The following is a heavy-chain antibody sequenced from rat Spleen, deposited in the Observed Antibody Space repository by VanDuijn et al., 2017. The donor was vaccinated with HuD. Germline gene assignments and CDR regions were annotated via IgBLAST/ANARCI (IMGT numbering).Heavy chain of an antibody. J-gene: IGHJ1*01. Sequence: VQLKESGPGLVQPSQTLSLTCTVSGFSLTSNTLHWVRQPPGKGLEWMGVMWRGGSTAYNSALKSRLSISRDTSKSQVFLKMNSLQTEDTAIYYCTRDDYSGDDYWYFDFWGPGTMVTVSS. D-gene: IGHD1-1*01. CDR3: TRDDYSGDDYWYFDF. CDR1: GFSLTSNT. V-gene: IGHV2S63*01. CDR2: MWRGGST.